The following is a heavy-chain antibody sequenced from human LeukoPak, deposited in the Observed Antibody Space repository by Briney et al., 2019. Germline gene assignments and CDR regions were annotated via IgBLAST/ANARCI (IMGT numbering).Heavy chain of an antibody. J-gene: IGHJ4*02. CDR3: AKGSLEPYCSSTSCPLDY. V-gene: IGHV3-74*01. Sequence: GGSLRLSCAASGFTFSSYWMHWVRQAPGKGLVWVSRINSDGSSTSYADSVKGRFTISRDNAKNTLYLQMNSLRAEDTAVYYCAKGSLEPYCSSTSCPLDYWGQGTLVTVSS. CDR2: INSDGSST. CDR1: GFTFSSYW. D-gene: IGHD2-2*01.